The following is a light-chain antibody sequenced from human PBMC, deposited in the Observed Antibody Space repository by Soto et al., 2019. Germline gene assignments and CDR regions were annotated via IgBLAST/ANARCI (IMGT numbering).Light chain of an antibody. V-gene: IGLV2-14*01. Sequence: QSALTQPASVSGSPEQSITISCTGTSNDVGGYNYVSWYQQYPDKAPTLIIYDVSNRPSGVSNRFSGSKSGNRASLTISGLQAEDEADYYCSSYTTTTTSCVFGTGTKVTVL. CDR1: SNDVGGYNY. J-gene: IGLJ1*01. CDR2: DVS. CDR3: SSYTTTTTSCV.